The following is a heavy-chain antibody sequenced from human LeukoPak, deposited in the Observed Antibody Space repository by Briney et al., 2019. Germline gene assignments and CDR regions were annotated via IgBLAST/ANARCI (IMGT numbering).Heavy chain of an antibody. V-gene: IGHV4-39*07. Sequence: SETLSLTCTVSGGSISSSSYYWGWIRQPPGKGLEWIGSIYYSGSTYYNPSLKSRVTMSVDTSKNQFSLKLSSVTAADTAVYYCARAGSRRDCTGGVCPYYFDYWGQGTLVTVSS. CDR3: ARAGSRRDCTGGVCPYYFDY. CDR2: IYYSGST. J-gene: IGHJ4*02. CDR1: GGSISSSSYY. D-gene: IGHD2-8*02.